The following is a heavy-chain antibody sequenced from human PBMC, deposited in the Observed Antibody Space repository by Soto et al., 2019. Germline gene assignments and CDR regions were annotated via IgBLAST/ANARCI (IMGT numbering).Heavy chain of an antibody. V-gene: IGHV3-30*18. D-gene: IGHD6-13*01. CDR2: ISYERSGK. J-gene: IGHJ6*02. CDR3: AKEIAVAGDPVYYFGLDV. CDR1: GFTFRTSG. Sequence: QVQLVESGGGVVKPGRSLRLSCAASGFTFRTSGMHWVRQAPGKGLEWVGFISYERSGKYYADSVKGRFTIARDNSKNSLYRQMSSLRGEDWAVYYCAKEIAVAGDPVYYFGLDVWGPANRVTVSS.